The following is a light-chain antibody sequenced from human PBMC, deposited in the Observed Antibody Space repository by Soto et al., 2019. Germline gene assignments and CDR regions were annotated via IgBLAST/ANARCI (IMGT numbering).Light chain of an antibody. J-gene: IGKJ2*01. CDR2: KAS. CDR1: QSISSW. Sequence: DIQMTQSPSTLSASVGDSVTITCRASQSISSWLAWYQQKPGKAPKLLIYKASSLEGGIPSRFSGSGSETDFTLTISSLQPEDFATYYCQQYNSYQYTFGQGTKLEIK. CDR3: QQYNSYQYT. V-gene: IGKV1-5*03.